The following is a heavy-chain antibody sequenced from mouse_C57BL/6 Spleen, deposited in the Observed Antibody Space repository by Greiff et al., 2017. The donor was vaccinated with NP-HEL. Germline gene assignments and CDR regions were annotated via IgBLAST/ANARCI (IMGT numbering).Heavy chain of an antibody. CDR2: IYPGDGDT. V-gene: IGHV1-80*01. D-gene: IGHD1-1*02. Sequence: QVHVKQSGAELVKPGASVKISCKASGYAFSSYWMNWVKQRPGKGLEWIGQIYPGDGDTNYNGKFKGKATLTADKSSSTAYMQLSSLTSEDSAVYFCAKSLPLWYFDYWGQGTTLTVSS. CDR3: AKSLPLWYFDY. CDR1: GYAFSSYW. J-gene: IGHJ2*01.